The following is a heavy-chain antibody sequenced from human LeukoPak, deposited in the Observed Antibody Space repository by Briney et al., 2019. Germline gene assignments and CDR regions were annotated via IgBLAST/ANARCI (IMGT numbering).Heavy chain of an antibody. V-gene: IGHV3-23*01. CDR1: GFTFSSYA. Sequence: GGSLRLSCAASGFTFSSYAMSWVRQAPGKGLEWVSAISGSGGSTYYADSVKGRFTISRDNSKNTLYLQMNSLRAEDTAVYYCAKVPAYGSGSQAFDYWGQGTLVPVSS. CDR2: ISGSGGST. J-gene: IGHJ4*02. D-gene: IGHD3-10*01. CDR3: AKVPAYGSGSQAFDY.